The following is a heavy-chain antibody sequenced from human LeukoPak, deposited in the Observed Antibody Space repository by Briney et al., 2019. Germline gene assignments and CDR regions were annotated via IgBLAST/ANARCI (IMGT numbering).Heavy chain of an antibody. D-gene: IGHD3-22*01. V-gene: IGHV4-61*02. J-gene: IGHJ5*02. CDR2: IYTTGGTSGST. Sequence: SQTLSLTCTVSGGSISSGNYYWSWIRQPAGKGLEYIGRIYTTGGTSGSTYYNPSLKSRVTISVDTSRNQFSLKLTSVTAADTAVYYCAWGDSSGYPFDPWGQGTLVTVSS. CDR1: GGSISSGNYY. CDR3: AWGDSSGYPFDP.